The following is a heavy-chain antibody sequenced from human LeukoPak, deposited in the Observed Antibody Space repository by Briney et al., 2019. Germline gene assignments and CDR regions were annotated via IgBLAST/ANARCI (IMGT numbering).Heavy chain of an antibody. CDR1: GFTFSSYW. J-gene: IGHJ5*02. D-gene: IGHD1-1*01. V-gene: IGHV3-7*01. CDR3: ARWVPYFDP. Sequence: PGGSLRLSCAASGFTFSSYWMSWVRQAPGKGLEWVAHIKEDGSEKYYVDSVKGRFTIFRDNAKNSMYLQMNSLRAEDTAVYYCARWVPYFDPWGQGTLVTVSS. CDR2: IKEDGSEK.